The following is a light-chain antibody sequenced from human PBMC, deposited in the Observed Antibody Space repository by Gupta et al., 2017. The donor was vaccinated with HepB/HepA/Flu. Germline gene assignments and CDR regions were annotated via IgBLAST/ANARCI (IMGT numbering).Light chain of an antibody. J-gene: IGLJ2*01. CDR3: SSYTSSSTVV. V-gene: IGLV2-14*03. CDR2: DGR. CDR1: SSDVGGYNY. Sequence: QSALTQPASVSGSPGQSITISCTGTSSDVGGYNYVSWYQPHPGKAPKLMIYDGRSRPAGASSRFAASKAGNTASMTISGLEAEDAADYYCSSYTSSSTVVFGGGTKLTVL.